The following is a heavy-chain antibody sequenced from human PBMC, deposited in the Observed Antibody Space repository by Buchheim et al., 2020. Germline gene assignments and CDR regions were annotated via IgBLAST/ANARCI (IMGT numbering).Heavy chain of an antibody. V-gene: IGHV3-48*01. Sequence: EVQLVESGGGLVQPGGSLRLSCAASGFTFSSYSMNWVRQAPGKGLEWVSYISSSSSTIYYADSVKGRFTISRDNAKNSLYLQMNSLRAEDTAVYYCARLPSLYCTGGVCYYYYGMDVWGQGTT. CDR2: ISSSSSTI. CDR3: ARLPSLYCTGGVCYYYYGMDV. CDR1: GFTFSSYS. J-gene: IGHJ6*02. D-gene: IGHD2-8*02.